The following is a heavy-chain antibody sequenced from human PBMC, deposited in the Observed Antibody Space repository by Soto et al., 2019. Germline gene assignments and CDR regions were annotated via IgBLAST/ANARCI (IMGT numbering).Heavy chain of an antibody. CDR3: ASNHLVTTPYGMDV. CDR2: INAGNGNT. D-gene: IGHD4-4*01. V-gene: IGHV1-3*05. J-gene: IGHJ6*02. CDR1: GYTFTSYA. Sequence: QVQLVQSGAEEKKPGASVKVSCKASGYTFTSYAMHWVRQAPGQRLEWMGWINAGNGNTKYSQKFQGRVTITRDTPXSTAYKELSSLRSEDTAVYYCASNHLVTTPYGMDVWGQGTTVTVSS.